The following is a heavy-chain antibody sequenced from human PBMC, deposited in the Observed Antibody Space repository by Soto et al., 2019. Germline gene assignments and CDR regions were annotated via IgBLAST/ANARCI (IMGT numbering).Heavy chain of an antibody. D-gene: IGHD1-1*01. CDR1: GGSVSSGIYH. Sequence: GKTSETLSLTCTVYGGSVSSGIYHWSWIRQSPGKGLEWVGHIFYSGSTNYGPSLKSRVTISVDTSKTQFSLKRTSVTAADTAVYYCGRRQRRGPYPGHNYFYGTNVWGRGTTATFPS. CDR3: GRRQRRGPYPGHNYFYGTNV. V-gene: IGHV4-61*01. J-gene: IGHJ6*02. CDR2: IFYSGST.